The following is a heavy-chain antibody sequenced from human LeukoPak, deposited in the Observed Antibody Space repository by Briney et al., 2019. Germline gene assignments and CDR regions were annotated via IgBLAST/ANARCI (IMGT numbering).Heavy chain of an antibody. CDR2: IKQVGSEK. CDR3: ARELGAARDGYKYYFDY. V-gene: IGHV3-7*01. J-gene: IGHJ4*02. Sequence: GGSLRLSCVASGFTFSSYWMSWVRQAPGKGLEWVANIKQVGSEKYYVDSVKGRFTISRDNAKNSLYLQMNSLRAEDTAVYYCARELGAARDGYKYYFDYWGQGTLVTVSS. CDR1: GFTFSSYW. D-gene: IGHD5-24*01.